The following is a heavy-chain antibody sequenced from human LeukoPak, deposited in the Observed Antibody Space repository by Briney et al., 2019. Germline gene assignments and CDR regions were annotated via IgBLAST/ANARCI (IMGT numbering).Heavy chain of an antibody. J-gene: IGHJ4*02. CDR3: ARDLASGWDTGSGY. V-gene: IGHV1-18*01. CDR2: ISGYNGNT. Sequence: GASAKVSCKASRYTFTSYGISWVRQAPGQGLEWMGWISGYNGNTHYAQKFQDRVAMTTDTSTSTAYMELRSLSSDDTAIYYCARDLASGWDTGSGYWGQGTLVTVSS. CDR1: RYTFTSYG. D-gene: IGHD6-19*01.